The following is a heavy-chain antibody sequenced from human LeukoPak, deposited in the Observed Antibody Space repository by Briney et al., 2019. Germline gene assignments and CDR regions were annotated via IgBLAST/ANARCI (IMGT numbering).Heavy chain of an antibody. D-gene: IGHD3-3*01. J-gene: IGHJ4*02. CDR3: ARDLGITIFGVFDY. CDR1: GFTFSTYA. V-gene: IGHV3-7*01. CDR2: IKQDGSEK. Sequence: GGSLRLSCAASGFTFSTYAMSWVRQAPGKGLEWVANIKQDGSEKYYVDSVKGRFTISRDNAKNSLYLQMNSLRAEDTAVYYCARDLGITIFGVFDYWGQGTLVTVSS.